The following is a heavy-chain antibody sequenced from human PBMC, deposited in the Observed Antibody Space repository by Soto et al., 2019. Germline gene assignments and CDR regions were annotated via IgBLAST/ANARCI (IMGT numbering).Heavy chain of an antibody. CDR3: ATEYCSSTSCYRDY. D-gene: IGHD2-2*02. CDR2: IIPILGIA. CDR1: GGTFSSYT. J-gene: IGHJ4*02. Sequence: QVQLVQSGAEVKKPGSSVKVSCKASGGTFSSYTISWVRQAPGQGLEWMGRIIPILGIANYAQKFQGRVTIXAXKXXSTAYMELSSLRSEHTAVYYCATEYCSSTSCYRDYWGQRTLVTVSS. V-gene: IGHV1-69*02.